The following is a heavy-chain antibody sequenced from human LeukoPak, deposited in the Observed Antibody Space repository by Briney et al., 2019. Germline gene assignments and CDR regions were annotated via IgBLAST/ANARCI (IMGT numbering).Heavy chain of an antibody. V-gene: IGHV4-39*01. D-gene: IGHD3-10*01. CDR3: RRIYYGSGRDAFDI. CDR1: GGSISSSSYY. Sequence: SETLSLTCTVSGGSISSSSYYWGWIRQPPGKGLEWIGSIYYSGSTYYNPSLKSRVTISVDTSKNQFSLKLSSVTAADTAVYYCRRIYYGSGRDAFDIWGQGTMVTVSS. J-gene: IGHJ3*02. CDR2: IYYSGST.